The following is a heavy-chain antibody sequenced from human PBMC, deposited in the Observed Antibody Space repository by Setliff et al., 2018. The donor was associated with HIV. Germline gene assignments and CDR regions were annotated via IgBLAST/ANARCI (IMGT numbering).Heavy chain of an antibody. Sequence: SVKVSCKTSGGTFSTYATSWVRQAPGQGLEWMGRFIPIFGTPDYAQSLKGRVNIFADESTSTAYMELSSLRSEDTAVYYCARSGTPWQLVRGGYYYYYYMAVWGKGTTVTVSS. CDR3: ARSGTPWQLVRGGYYYYYYMAV. V-gene: IGHV1-69*13. CDR1: GGTFSTYA. CDR2: FIPIFGTP. J-gene: IGHJ6*03. D-gene: IGHD6-6*01.